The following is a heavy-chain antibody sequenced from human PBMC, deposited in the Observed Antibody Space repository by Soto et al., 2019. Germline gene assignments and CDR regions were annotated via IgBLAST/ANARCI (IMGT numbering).Heavy chain of an antibody. CDR3: ARDTPGLAETNWFEP. CDR2: IHHTGNT. V-gene: IGHV4-38-2*01. D-gene: IGHD2-15*01. J-gene: IGHJ5*02. CDR1: DYSISSGYY. Sequence: KPSETLSLTCAVSDYSISSGYYWGWTRQPPGKGLEWIGSIHHTGNTYYNPSLKSRVTISVDTSKNQFSLKLSSVTAADTAVYFCARDTPGLAETNWFEPWGQGTLVTVSS.